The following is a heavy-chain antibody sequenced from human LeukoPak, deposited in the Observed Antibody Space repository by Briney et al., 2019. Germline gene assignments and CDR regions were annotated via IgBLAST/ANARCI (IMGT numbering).Heavy chain of an antibody. J-gene: IGHJ3*02. CDR2: LYYSGST. CDR1: GDSISSRSYY. D-gene: IGHD3-9*01. V-gene: IGHV4-39*07. Sequence: SETLSLTCTVSGDSISSRSYYWGWIRQPPGKGLEWITSLYYSGSTYYNPSLKSRVTISIDTSKNLFSLKLNSVTAADTAVYYCARGPITIFASYDALDIWGQGTMVTVSS. CDR3: ARGPITIFASYDALDI.